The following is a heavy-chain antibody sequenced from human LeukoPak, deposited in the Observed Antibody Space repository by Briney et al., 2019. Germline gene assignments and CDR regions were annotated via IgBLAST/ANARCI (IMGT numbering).Heavy chain of an antibody. CDR2: IYTSGST. Sequence: SETLSLTCTVSGGSISSGSYYWSWIRQPAGKGLEWIGRIYTSGSTNYNPSLKSRVTISVDTSKNQFSLKLSSVTAADTAVYYCARVYSSSFNDAFDIWGQGTMVTVSS. CDR3: ARVYSSSFNDAFDI. D-gene: IGHD6-13*01. J-gene: IGHJ3*02. CDR1: GGSISSGSYY. V-gene: IGHV4-61*02.